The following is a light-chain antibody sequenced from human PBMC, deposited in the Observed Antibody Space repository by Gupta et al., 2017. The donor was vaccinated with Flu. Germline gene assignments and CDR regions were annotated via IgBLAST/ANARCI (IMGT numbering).Light chain of an antibody. Sequence: QAVLTQPSSLSASPGASASLTCTLRSDISVDTYRIYWYQQKPGSPPQYLLNYKSDSDNHQGSGVPSRFSGSKDASANAGILFISGLQSEDEADYYCLIWHNEAYVFGSGTEVTVL. CDR2: YKSDSDN. CDR3: LIWHNEAYV. J-gene: IGLJ1*01. V-gene: IGLV5-45*02. CDR1: SDISVDTYR.